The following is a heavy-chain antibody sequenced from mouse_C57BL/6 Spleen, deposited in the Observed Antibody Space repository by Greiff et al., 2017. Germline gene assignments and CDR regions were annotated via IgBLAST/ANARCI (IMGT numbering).Heavy chain of an antibody. Sequence: EVQLVESGPELVKPGASVKISCKASGYTFTDYYMNWVKQSHGKSLEWIGDINPNNGGTSYNQKFKGKATLTVDKSSSTAYMELRSLTSEDSAVYYCSRSGETNSYCDYWVQGTTLTVSS. CDR2: INPNNGGT. J-gene: IGHJ2*01. D-gene: IGHD3-1*01. CDR1: GYTFTDYY. V-gene: IGHV1-26*01. CDR3: SRSGETNSYCDY.